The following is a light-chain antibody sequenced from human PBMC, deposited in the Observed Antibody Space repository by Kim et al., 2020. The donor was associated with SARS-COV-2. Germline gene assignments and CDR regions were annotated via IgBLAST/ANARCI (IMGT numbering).Light chain of an antibody. CDR2: AAS. J-gene: IGKJ2*01. CDR1: QSFSSSY. Sequence: EIVLTQYPGTLSLSPGERATLSCRASQSFSSSYLAWYQQKPGQAPRLLMYAASSRATGIPDRLSGSASGTDFTLTISRLEPEDLAVYYCLHYHTSYTFGRWTKLAI. CDR3: LHYHTSYT. V-gene: IGKV3-20*01.